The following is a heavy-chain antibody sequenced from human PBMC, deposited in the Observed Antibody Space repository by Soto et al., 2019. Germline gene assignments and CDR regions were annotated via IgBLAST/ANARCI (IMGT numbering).Heavy chain of an antibody. CDR2: FDPEDGET. CDR1: GYTLTELS. Sequence: QVQLVQSGAEVKKPGASVKVSCKVSGYTLTELSMHWVRQAPGKGLEWMGGFDPEDGETIYAQKFQGRVTMTEDTSTDTAYMELSSLRAEDTAVYYCATALGDCSSTSGLPHYYYYYYGRDVWGQGTTVTVSS. J-gene: IGHJ6*02. V-gene: IGHV1-24*01. CDR3: ATALGDCSSTSGLPHYYYYYYGRDV. D-gene: IGHD2-2*01.